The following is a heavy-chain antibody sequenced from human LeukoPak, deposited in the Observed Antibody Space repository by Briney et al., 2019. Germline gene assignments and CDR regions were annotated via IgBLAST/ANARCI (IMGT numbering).Heavy chain of an antibody. CDR2: ISCSGGST. V-gene: IGHV3-23*01. J-gene: IGHJ6*02. D-gene: IGHD2-21*01. CDR1: GFTFSNYS. CDR3: AKYSASKSYYYYDMDV. Sequence: GSLRLSCAASGFTFSNYSMSWVRQAPGEGLEGGSTISCSGGSTYYADSVKGRFTISRDNSKNTLYLQMNSLRAEDTAVYYCAKYSASKSYYYYDMDVWGQGTTVTVSS.